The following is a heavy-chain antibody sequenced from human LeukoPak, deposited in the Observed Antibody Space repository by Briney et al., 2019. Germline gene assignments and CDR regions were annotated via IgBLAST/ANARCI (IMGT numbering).Heavy chain of an antibody. CDR1: GGSFSGYY. Sequence: SETLSLTCAVYGGSFSGYYWSWIRQPPGKGLEWIGEINHSGSTVYNPSLKSRVTISVVTSKNQFSLRLTSVTAADTAVYYCASVYDSSGYYPFWGQGTLVTVSS. CDR3: ASVYDSSGYYPF. D-gene: IGHD3-22*01. J-gene: IGHJ4*02. CDR2: INHSGST. V-gene: IGHV4-34*01.